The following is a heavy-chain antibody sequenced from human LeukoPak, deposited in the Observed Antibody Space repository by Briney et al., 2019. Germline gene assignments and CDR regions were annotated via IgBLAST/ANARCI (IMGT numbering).Heavy chain of an antibody. V-gene: IGHV3-30*02. D-gene: IGHD3-22*01. CDR3: AKDPGGYYDSSGTSFDY. CDR2: IRYDGRNK. CDR1: GFTLSRSV. J-gene: IGHJ4*02. Sequence: PGGSLRLSCAASGFTLSRSVMHSVRPAPRKGLERVSFIRYDGRNKYYAASVTGRFTISRDNSKNTLSLQMNSLRAEDTAVYYCAKDPGGYYDSSGTSFDYWGQGGLVTVSS.